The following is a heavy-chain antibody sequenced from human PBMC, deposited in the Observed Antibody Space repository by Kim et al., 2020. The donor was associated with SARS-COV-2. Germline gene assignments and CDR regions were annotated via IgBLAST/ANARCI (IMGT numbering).Heavy chain of an antibody. V-gene: IGHV3-30*01. J-gene: IGHJ6*02. Sequence: ADSVKRRFTISRDNYKNTLYLQVNSLRAEDTAVYYCARPYGGNYYYYGMDVWGQGNTVTVSS. D-gene: IGHD4-17*01. CDR3: ARPYGGNYYYYGMDV.